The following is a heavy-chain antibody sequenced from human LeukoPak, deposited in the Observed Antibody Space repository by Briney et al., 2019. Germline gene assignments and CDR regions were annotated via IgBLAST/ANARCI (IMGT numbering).Heavy chain of an antibody. D-gene: IGHD5-24*01. CDR3: ARLDGYLTN. CDR1: GGSISSYY. Sequence: SETLSLTCTVSGGSISSYYWSWIRQPPGKGLELIGYIYYSGSTNYNPSLKSRVTISVDTSKNQFSLKLSSVTAADTAVYYCARLDGYLTNWGQGTLVTVSS. J-gene: IGHJ4*02. V-gene: IGHV4-59*08. CDR2: IYYSGST.